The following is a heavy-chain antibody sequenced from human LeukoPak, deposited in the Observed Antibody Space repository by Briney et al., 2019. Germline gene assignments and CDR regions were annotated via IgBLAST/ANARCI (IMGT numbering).Heavy chain of an antibody. CDR3: LTIVETTIDAFDI. Sequence: GVSLRLSCATSGFTFTDYYMSWIRQAPGKGLEWVSYISVSGTTMYYADSVKGRFTLSRDNAKNSLYLQMNSLRAEDTAVYYCLTIVETTIDAFDIWGQGTMVTVSS. V-gene: IGHV3-11*04. CDR1: GFTFTDYY. D-gene: IGHD1-26*01. J-gene: IGHJ3*02. CDR2: ISVSGTTM.